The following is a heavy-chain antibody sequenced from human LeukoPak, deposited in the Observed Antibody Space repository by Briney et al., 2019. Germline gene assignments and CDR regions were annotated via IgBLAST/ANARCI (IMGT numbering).Heavy chain of an antibody. D-gene: IGHD3-3*01. CDR1: GGSISSSSYY. CDR2: IYYSGST. Sequence: SETLSLTCTVSGGSISSSSYYWGWIRQPPGKGLEWIGSIYYSGSTYYNPSLKSRVTISVDTSKNQFSLKLSSVTAADTAVYYCARLTIFGVVIVNDAFDTWGQGTMVTVSS. CDR3: ARLTIFGVVIVNDAFDT. V-gene: IGHV4-39*01. J-gene: IGHJ3*02.